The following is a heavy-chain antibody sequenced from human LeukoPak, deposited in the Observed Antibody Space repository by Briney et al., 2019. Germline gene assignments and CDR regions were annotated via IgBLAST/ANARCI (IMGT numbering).Heavy chain of an antibody. CDR3: ARANQYDGTGHPHASDI. CDR2: IWDDGTLK. J-gene: IGHJ3*02. Sequence: GGSLRLSCVASGFTFNFYGMHWVRQAPGKGLEWVAVIWDDGTLKYYSDSVKGRFNISRDNSKKMLYLEMNSLRAEDTALYFCARANQYDGTGHPHASDIWRQGTMVYVSS. V-gene: IGHV3-33*01. D-gene: IGHD3-22*01. CDR1: GFTFNFYG.